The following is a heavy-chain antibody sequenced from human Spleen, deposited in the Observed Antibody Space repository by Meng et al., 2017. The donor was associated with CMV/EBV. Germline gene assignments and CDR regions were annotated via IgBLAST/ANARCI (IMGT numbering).Heavy chain of an antibody. D-gene: IGHD1-26*01. J-gene: IGHJ4*02. CDR3: AREPFHSGSYPFFDY. CDR2: ISSSSSYI. V-gene: IGHV3-21*01. CDR1: GFTFSSYS. Sequence: GGSLRLSCAASGFTFSSYSMNWVRQAPGKGLEWVSSISSSSSYIYYADSVKGRFTISRDNAKNSLYLQMNSLRAKDTAVYYCAREPFHSGSYPFFDYWGQGTLVTVSS.